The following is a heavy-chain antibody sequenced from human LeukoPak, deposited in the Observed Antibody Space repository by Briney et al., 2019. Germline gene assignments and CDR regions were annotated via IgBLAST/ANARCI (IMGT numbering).Heavy chain of an antibody. CDR1: GFTFSSYG. CDR3: AKDWDSGYDSLVGSFDY. Sequence: PGGSLRLSCAASGFTFSSYGMSWVRQAPGKGLEWVSAISGSGGSTYYADSVKGRFTISRDNSKNTLYLQMNSLRAEDTAVYYCAKDWDSGYDSLVGSFDYWGQGTLVTVSS. D-gene: IGHD5-12*01. CDR2: ISGSGGST. J-gene: IGHJ4*02. V-gene: IGHV3-23*01.